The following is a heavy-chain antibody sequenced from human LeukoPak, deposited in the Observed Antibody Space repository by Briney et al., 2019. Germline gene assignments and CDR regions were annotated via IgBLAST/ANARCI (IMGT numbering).Heavy chain of an antibody. V-gene: IGHV4-38-2*02. CDR1: GYSISSGYY. CDR2: IYHSGST. J-gene: IGHJ6*03. CDR3: ARPIPGYYYYYMDV. D-gene: IGHD2-2*02. Sequence: SETLSLTCTVSGYSISSGYYWGWIRQPPGKGLEWIGSIYHSGSTYYNPSLKSRVTISVDTSKNQFSLKLSSVTAADTAVYYCARPIPGYYYYYMDVWGKGTTVTVSS.